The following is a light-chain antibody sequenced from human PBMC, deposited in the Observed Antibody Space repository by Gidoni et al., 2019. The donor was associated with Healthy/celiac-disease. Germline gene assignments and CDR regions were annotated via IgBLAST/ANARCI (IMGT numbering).Light chain of an antibody. Sequence: DIVMTQSPDSLAVSLGERATINCKSSQRVLYSSNNKNYLAWYQQKPGQPPKLLLYWASTRESGVPDRFSGSGSGTDFTLTISSLQAEDVAVYYCQQYYSTPPSFGPXTKVDIK. J-gene: IGKJ3*01. CDR1: QRVLYSSNNKNY. CDR3: QQYYSTPPS. CDR2: WAS. V-gene: IGKV4-1*01.